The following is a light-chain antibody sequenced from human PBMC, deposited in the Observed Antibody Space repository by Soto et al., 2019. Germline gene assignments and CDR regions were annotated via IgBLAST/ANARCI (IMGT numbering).Light chain of an antibody. Sequence: QSVLTQPRSVSGSPGQSATISCSGATNYVSWYQQHPGKAPKLMIYDVTKRPSGVPGRFSGSKSGSTASLTISGLQAEDEADYYCCSFAGSYTSYVFGTGTKVTVL. J-gene: IGLJ1*01. CDR2: DVT. CDR1: TNY. CDR3: CSFAGSYTSYV. V-gene: IGLV2-11*01.